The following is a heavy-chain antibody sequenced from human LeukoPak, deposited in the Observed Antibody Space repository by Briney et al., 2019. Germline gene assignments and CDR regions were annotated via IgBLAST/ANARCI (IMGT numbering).Heavy chain of an antibody. CDR3: AKGSGVKGWFDP. D-gene: IGHD3-10*01. CDR1: GFPFSSSG. V-gene: IGHV3-30*02. J-gene: IGHJ5*02. CDR2: IRYDGTSK. Sequence: GGSLRLPCGASGFPFSSSGMHWVRQAPGKGLEGGAFIRYDGTSKYYADSVKGRFTISRDNSKNTVYLQMNSLRAEDTAVYYCAKGSGVKGWFDPWGQGTLVTVSS.